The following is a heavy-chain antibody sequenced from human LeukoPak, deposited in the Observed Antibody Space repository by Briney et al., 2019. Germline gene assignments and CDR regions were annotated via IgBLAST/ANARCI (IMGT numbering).Heavy chain of an antibody. D-gene: IGHD3-9*01. Sequence: GGSLRLSCAASGVTFSSYAMSGVREAPGKGLGWGSAISGSGGSTYYADSVKGRFTISRDNSKNTLYLQMNSLRAEDTAVYYCAKDLGLLRYFVWLPQSGAFDIWGHGTMVTVSS. CDR3: AKDLGLLRYFVWLPQSGAFDI. CDR2: ISGSGGST. V-gene: IGHV3-23*01. CDR1: GVTFSSYA. J-gene: IGHJ3*02.